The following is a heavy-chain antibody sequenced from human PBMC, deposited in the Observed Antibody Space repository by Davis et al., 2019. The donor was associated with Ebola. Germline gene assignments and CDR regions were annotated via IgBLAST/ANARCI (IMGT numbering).Heavy chain of an antibody. D-gene: IGHD4-17*01. CDR3: ARDRYGDYELDS. V-gene: IGHV3-74*01. J-gene: IGHJ4*02. CDR1: GFTFSSYW. Sequence: GSLRLSCAASGFTFSSYWMHWVRQAPGKGLVWVSRINSDGSSTSYADFVKGRFTISRDSAKNSLYLQMNSLRDEDTAVYYCARDRYGDYELDSWGQGTLVTVSS. CDR2: INSDGSST.